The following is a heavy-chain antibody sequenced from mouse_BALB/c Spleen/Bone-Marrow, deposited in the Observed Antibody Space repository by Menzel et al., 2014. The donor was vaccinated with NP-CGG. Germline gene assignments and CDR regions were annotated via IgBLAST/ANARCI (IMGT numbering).Heavy chain of an antibody. J-gene: IGHJ2*01. CDR1: GFNIKDTY. D-gene: IGHD3-2*01. V-gene: IGHV14-3*02. CDR2: IDPANGNT. CDR3: ATDSSGYLDY. Sequence: EVQLQESGAELVKPGASVKLSCTASGFNIKDTYMHWVRQRPEQGLEWIGRIDPANGNTKYDPKFQGKATITADTSSNTAYLQLSSLTSEDTAVYYCATDSSGYLDYWGQGTTLTVSS.